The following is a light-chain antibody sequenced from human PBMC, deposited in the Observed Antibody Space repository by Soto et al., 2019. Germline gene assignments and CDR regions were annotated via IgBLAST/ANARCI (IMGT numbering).Light chain of an antibody. CDR2: DAS. V-gene: IGKV1-33*01. CDR1: QDIDNY. J-gene: IGKJ4*01. CDR3: QQYGNLPPLT. Sequence: DIQMTQSPSSLSASVGDRVTITCQASQDIDNYLNWYQQKPGKAPKLLIYDASNLETGVPSRFSGSRSGTDFTFPISSLQPEDIATYYCQQYGNLPPLTFGGGTKVEIK.